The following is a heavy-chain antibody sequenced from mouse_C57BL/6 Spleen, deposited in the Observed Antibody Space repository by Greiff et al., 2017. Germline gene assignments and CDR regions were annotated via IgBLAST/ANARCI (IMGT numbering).Heavy chain of an antibody. Sequence: EVQLQQSGAELVKPGASVKLSCTASGFNIKDYYMHWVKQRTEQGLEWIGRIDPEDGETKYATKFQGKATITADTSSNTAYLQLSSLTSEDTAVYYCARPYYSNYVGNYFDYWGQGTTLTVSS. D-gene: IGHD2-5*01. V-gene: IGHV14-2*01. CDR2: IDPEDGET. CDR3: ARPYYSNYVGNYFDY. J-gene: IGHJ2*01. CDR1: GFNIKDYY.